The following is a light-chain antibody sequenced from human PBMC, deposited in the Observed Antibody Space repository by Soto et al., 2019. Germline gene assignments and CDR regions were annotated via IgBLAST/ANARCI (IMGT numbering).Light chain of an antibody. Sequence: DIQMTQSPSTLSASVGDRVTITCRASQSISSWLAWYQQKPGKAPKLLIYDASSLESVVPSRFSGSGSGTEFTLTISSLQPDDFATYYCQQYNSYPETFGQGTKLEIK. V-gene: IGKV1-5*01. CDR2: DAS. J-gene: IGKJ2*01. CDR3: QQYNSYPET. CDR1: QSISSW.